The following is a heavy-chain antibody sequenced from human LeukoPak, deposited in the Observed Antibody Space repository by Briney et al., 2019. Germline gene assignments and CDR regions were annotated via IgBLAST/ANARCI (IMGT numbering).Heavy chain of an antibody. V-gene: IGHV3-48*03. CDR1: GFSFSSYE. CDR2: ISASGTTI. D-gene: IGHD3-3*01. CDR3: ARESWSDSVAFDI. Sequence: GGSLRLSCAASGFSFSSYEMNWVRQAPGKGLEWVSYISASGTTIYYADSVKGRFTISRDNAEKSLYLQMNSLRAEDTAVYYCARESWSDSVAFDIWGLGTMVIVSS. J-gene: IGHJ3*02.